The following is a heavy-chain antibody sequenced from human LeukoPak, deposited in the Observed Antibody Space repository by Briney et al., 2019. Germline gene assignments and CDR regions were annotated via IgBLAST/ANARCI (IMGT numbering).Heavy chain of an antibody. CDR2: IYPGDSDT. J-gene: IGHJ4*02. CDR3: AGQSYYDFWSGPFDY. CDR1: GYSFTSYW. D-gene: IGHD3-3*01. Sequence: GESLKISCKGSGYSFTSYWIGWVRQMPGKGLEWMGIIYPGDSDTRYSPSFQGQVTISADKSISTAYLQWSSLKASDTAMYYCAGQSYYDFWSGPFDYWGQGTLVTVSS. V-gene: IGHV5-51*01.